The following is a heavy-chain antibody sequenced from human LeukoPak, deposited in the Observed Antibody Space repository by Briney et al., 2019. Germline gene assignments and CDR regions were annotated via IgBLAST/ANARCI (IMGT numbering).Heavy chain of an antibody. CDR2: INSDGSST. V-gene: IGHV3-74*01. J-gene: IGHJ4*02. Sequence: GGSLRLSCAASGFTFSSYWMHWVRQAPGKGLVWVSRINSDGSSTSYADSVKGRFTISRGNAKNTLYLQMNSLRAEDTAVYYCAREAIYDFWSGYYFDYWGQGTLVTVSS. D-gene: IGHD3-3*01. CDR3: AREAIYDFWSGYYFDY. CDR1: GFTFSSYW.